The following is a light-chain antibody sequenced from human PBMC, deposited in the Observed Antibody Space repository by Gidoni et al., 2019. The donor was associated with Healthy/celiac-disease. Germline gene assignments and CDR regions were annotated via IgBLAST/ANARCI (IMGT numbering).Light chain of an antibody. CDR3: MQALQTPWISWT. V-gene: IGKV2-28*01. J-gene: IGKJ1*01. CDR1: QSLLHSNGYNY. CDR2: LGS. Sequence: DIVMTQSPLSLPVTPGEPASISCRSSQSLLHSNGYNYLDWYLQKPGQSPQLLIYLGSNRASGVPDRFSGSGSGTDFTLKISRVEAEDVGVYYCMQALQTPWISWTFGQGTKVEIK.